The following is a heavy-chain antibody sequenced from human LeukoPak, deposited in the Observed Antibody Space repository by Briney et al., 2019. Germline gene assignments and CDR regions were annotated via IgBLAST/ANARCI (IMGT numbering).Heavy chain of an antibody. D-gene: IGHD5-18*01. V-gene: IGHV5-51*01. J-gene: IGHJ5*02. CDR2: IYPGDADT. Sequence: GESLKISCKGSGYSFTSYWIGWVRQLPGKGLEWMGIIYPGDADTRYSPSFQGQVTISADKSISTAYLQWSSLKASDTAMYYCARRDTAIGNWFDPWGQGTLVTVAS. CDR1: GYSFTSYW. CDR3: ARRDTAIGNWFDP.